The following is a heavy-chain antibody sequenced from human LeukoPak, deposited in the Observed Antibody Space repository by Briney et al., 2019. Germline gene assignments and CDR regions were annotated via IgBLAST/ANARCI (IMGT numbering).Heavy chain of an antibody. CDR2: IRYDGSNK. V-gene: IGHV3-30*02. CDR1: GFTFSTYG. J-gene: IGHJ4*02. Sequence: PGGSLRLSCAASGFTFSTYGMHWVRQAPGKGLEWVAFIRYDGSNKYYADSVKGRFTISRDNSKNTVYLQMNSLRAEDTAVYCAAPGVPAATYYFDYWGQGTLVTVSS. D-gene: IGHD2-2*01. CDR3: APGVPAATYYFDY.